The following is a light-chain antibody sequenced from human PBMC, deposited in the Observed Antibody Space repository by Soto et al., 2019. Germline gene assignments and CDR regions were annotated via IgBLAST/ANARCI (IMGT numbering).Light chain of an antibody. Sequence: QSVLTQPASVSGSPGQSITISCTGTSSDVGGYNYVSWYQQHPGKAPKLMIYEVSNRPSGVSNRFSASKSGNTASLTISGLQAEDEADYYCSSYTSNSPYVFATGPKVTVL. CDR1: SSDVGGYNY. CDR2: EVS. J-gene: IGLJ1*01. CDR3: SSYTSNSPYV. V-gene: IGLV2-14*01.